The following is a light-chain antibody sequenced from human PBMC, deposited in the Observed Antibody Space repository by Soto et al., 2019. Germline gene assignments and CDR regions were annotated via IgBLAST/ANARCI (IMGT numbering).Light chain of an antibody. Sequence: EIVLTQSPATLSLSRGEISTLCCRSSQSVSGYLAWYQQKPGQASRLLIYGASSRATGIPDRFSGSGSGTDFTLTISRLEPEDFAVYYCQQYGSSPPSTFGQGTKVDIK. J-gene: IGKJ1*01. CDR3: QQYGSSPPST. CDR1: QSVSGY. V-gene: IGKV3-20*01. CDR2: GAS.